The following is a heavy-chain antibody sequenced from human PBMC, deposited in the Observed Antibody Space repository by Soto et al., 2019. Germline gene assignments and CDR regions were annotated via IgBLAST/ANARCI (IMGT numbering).Heavy chain of an antibody. CDR1: GYTFTSYA. V-gene: IGHV1-3*01. CDR2: INAGNGNT. D-gene: IGHD2-15*01. CDR3: ARDILFDY. J-gene: IGHJ4*02. Sequence: ASVKVSCKASGYTFTSYAMHWVRQAPGQRLEWMGWINAGNGNTKYSQKNQGRVNIIRDTSASTAYKEMSSLRSEDTAVYYCARDILFDYWGQGTLVTVSS.